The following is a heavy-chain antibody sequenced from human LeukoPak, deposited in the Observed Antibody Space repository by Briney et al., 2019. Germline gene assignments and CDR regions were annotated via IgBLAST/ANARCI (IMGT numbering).Heavy chain of an antibody. CDR3: AKDRGYGSGSYLVNN. Sequence: GGSLRLSCAASGFTFSSYGMHWVRQAPGKGLEGVAVISYDGSNKYYADSVKGRFTISRDNSKNTLYLQMNSLRAEDTAVYYCAKDRGYGSGSYLVNNWGQGTLVTVSS. D-gene: IGHD3-10*01. CDR2: ISYDGSNK. V-gene: IGHV3-30*18. J-gene: IGHJ4*02. CDR1: GFTFSSYG.